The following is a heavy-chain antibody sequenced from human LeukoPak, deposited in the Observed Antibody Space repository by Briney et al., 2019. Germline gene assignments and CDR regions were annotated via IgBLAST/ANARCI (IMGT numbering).Heavy chain of an antibody. CDR2: ITFSSSII. CDR1: GFTFSSYS. D-gene: IGHD4-17*01. CDR3: ARDRLHYGEYEKTFDY. V-gene: IGHV3-48*01. J-gene: IGHJ4*02. Sequence: GGSPRLSCAASGFTFSSYSMNWVRQAPGKGLEWVSYITFSSSIIYYADSVKGRFTISRDNAKKSLYLQMNSLRAEDTAVYYCARDRLHYGEYEKTFDYWGQGTLVSVSS.